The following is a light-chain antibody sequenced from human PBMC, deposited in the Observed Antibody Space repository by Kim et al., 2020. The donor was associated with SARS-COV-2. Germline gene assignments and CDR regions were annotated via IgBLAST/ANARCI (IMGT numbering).Light chain of an antibody. Sequence: VLTQSPGTLSLSPGERATLSCRASQSVSSSYLAWYQQKPGQAPRLRIHGSSSRATGIPDRFSGSGSGTDFTLTISRLEPEDFSVYYCQQYGSSPLTFGGETKVDIK. CDR1: QSVSSSY. CDR2: GSS. CDR3: QQYGSSPLT. V-gene: IGKV3-20*01. J-gene: IGKJ4*01.